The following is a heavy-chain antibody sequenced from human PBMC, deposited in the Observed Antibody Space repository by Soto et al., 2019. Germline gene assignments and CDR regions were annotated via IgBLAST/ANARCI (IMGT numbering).Heavy chain of an antibody. V-gene: IGHV4-59*01. CDR1: GGSISSYY. Sequence: QVQLQESGPGLVKPSETLSLTCTVSGGSISSYYWSWIRQPPGKGLEWIGSIYYSGSTNYSPSLKSRVTRSVDTSKNQFSLKLSSVTAADTAVYYCARTYGDYVFDYWGQGTLVTVSS. D-gene: IGHD4-17*01. CDR3: ARTYGDYVFDY. CDR2: IYYSGST. J-gene: IGHJ4*02.